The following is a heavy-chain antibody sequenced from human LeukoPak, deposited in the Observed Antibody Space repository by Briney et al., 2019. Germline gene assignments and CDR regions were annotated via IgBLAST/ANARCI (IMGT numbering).Heavy chain of an antibody. J-gene: IGHJ4*02. CDR3: ARHYGGNQIDQRFDY. Sequence: ASVKVSCKASGGTFSSYAISWVRQAPGQGLEWMGGIIPIFGTANYAQKFQGRVTITADESMSTAYMELSSLRSEDTAVYYCARHYGGNQIDQRFDYWGQGTLVTVSS. CDR2: IIPIFGTA. D-gene: IGHD4-23*01. V-gene: IGHV1-69*13. CDR1: GGTFSSYA.